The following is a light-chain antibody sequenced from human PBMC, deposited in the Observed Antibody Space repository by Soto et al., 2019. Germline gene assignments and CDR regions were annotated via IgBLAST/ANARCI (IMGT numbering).Light chain of an antibody. CDR3: QQYYDTPYT. J-gene: IGKJ2*01. V-gene: IGKV4-1*01. CDR1: QTVVYSTSDKHY. CDR2: WAS. Sequence: DIVMTQSPDSLAVSLGERATINCKSSQTVVYSTSDKHYFAWYQQKPGQPPKLLIYWASTRESGVPDRFSGSGSGTEFTLTISSLQAEDVAVYYCQQYYDTPYTFGQGTKLVIK.